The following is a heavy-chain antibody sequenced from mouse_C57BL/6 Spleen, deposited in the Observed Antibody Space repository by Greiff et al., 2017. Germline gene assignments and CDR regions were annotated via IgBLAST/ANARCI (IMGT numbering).Heavy chain of an antibody. CDR2: IYPGSGNT. D-gene: IGHD3-2*02. V-gene: IGHV1-76*01. Sequence: ESGAELVRPGASVKLSCKASGYTFTDYYINWVKQRPGQGLEWIARIYPGSGNTYYNEKFKGKATLTAEKSSSTAYMQLSSLTSEDSAVYFCARYSSGSPYYFDYWGQGTTLTVSS. CDR1: GYTFTDYY. J-gene: IGHJ2*01. CDR3: ARYSSGSPYYFDY.